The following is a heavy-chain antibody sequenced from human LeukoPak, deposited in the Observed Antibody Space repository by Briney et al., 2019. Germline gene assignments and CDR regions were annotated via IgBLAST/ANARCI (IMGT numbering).Heavy chain of an antibody. D-gene: IGHD2-2*01. Sequence: GGSLRLSCAASGFTFSSYAMHWVRQAPGKGLEWAAVISYDGSNKYYADSVKGRFTISRDNSKNTLYLQMNSLRAEDTAVYYCARDKGVVVPAIPRAYWGQGTLVTVSS. CDR3: ARDKGVVVPAIPRAY. V-gene: IGHV3-30-3*01. J-gene: IGHJ4*02. CDR1: GFTFSSYA. CDR2: ISYDGSNK.